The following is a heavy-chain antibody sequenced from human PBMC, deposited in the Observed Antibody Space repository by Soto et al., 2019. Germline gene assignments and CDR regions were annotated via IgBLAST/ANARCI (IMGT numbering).Heavy chain of an antibody. V-gene: IGHV4-31*03. J-gene: IGHJ4*02. D-gene: IGHD4-17*01. CDR3: ARDRDYGDYVGYFDY. CDR1: GGSISSGGYY. Sequence: TSETLSLTCTVSGGSISSGGYYWSWIRQHPGKGLEWIGYIYYSGSTYYNPSLKSRVTISVDTSKNQFSLKLSSVTAADTAVYYCARDRDYGDYVGYFDYGGKGTMVTV. CDR2: IYYSGST.